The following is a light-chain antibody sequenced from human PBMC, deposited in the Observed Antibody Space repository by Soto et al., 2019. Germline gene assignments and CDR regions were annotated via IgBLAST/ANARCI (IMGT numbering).Light chain of an antibody. CDR1: NIGSKG. Sequence: SYELTQPPSVSVAPGETARISCGGNNIGSKGVHWYQQKPGQAPVLVIYSDTDLPPVIPERFSGSNSANMATLPISRVEAGDEAAYYCQVWDSGSAHVLFGGGTKVTVL. J-gene: IGLJ2*01. CDR2: SDT. CDR3: QVWDSGSAHVL. V-gene: IGLV3-21*01.